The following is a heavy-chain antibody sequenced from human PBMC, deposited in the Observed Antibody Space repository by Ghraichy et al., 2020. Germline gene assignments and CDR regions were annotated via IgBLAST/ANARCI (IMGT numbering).Heavy chain of an antibody. CDR1: GGSISSYY. J-gene: IGHJ4*02. CDR3: AREASRYGDAYYFDY. Sequence: SETLSLTCTVSGGSISSYYWSWIRQPPGKGLEWIGYIYYSGSTNYNPSLKSRVTISVDTSKNQFSLKLSSVTAADTAVYYCAREASRYGDAYYFDYWGQGTLVTVSS. V-gene: IGHV4-59*01. CDR2: IYYSGST. D-gene: IGHD4-17*01.